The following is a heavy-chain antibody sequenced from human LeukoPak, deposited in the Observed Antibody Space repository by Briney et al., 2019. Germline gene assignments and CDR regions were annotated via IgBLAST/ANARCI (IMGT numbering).Heavy chain of an antibody. J-gene: IGHJ4*02. CDR1: GGSISSYY. Sequence: SETLSLTCTVSGGSISSYYWSWIRQPPGKGLEWIGYIYYSGSTNYNPSLKSRVTISVDTSKNQFSLKLSSVTAADTAVYYCARGYYYDYSGPDFDYWGQGTLVTVSS. D-gene: IGHD3-22*01. V-gene: IGHV4-59*01. CDR3: ARGYYYDYSGPDFDY. CDR2: IYYSGST.